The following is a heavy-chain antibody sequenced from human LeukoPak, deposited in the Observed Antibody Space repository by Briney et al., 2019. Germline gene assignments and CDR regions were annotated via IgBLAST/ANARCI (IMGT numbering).Heavy chain of an antibody. J-gene: IGHJ4*02. CDR1: GYTFTSNF. Sequence: ASVKVSCKASGYTFTSNFIHWVRQAPGQGLEWMGMIYPRDGSTSYAQKFQGRVTVTRDTSTSTVHMELSGLRSEDTAVYYCARDQEGFDYWGQGTLVTVSS. CDR3: ARDQEGFDY. V-gene: IGHV1-46*01. CDR2: IYPRDGST.